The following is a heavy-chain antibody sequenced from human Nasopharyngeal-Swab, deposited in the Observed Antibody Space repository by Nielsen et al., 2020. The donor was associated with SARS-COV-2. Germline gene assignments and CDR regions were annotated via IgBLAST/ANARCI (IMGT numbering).Heavy chain of an antibody. Sequence: GGSLRLSCAASGFNFSRYGLTWVRQAPGKGLEWVSSISGSTSHMYYADSVKGRFTISRDNAENSVFLQMTSLRVEDTAVYYCARDGRSAEYFFDYWGQGSLVTVSS. CDR3: ARDGRSAEYFFDY. D-gene: IGHD3-3*01. CDR2: ISGSTSHM. V-gene: IGHV3-21*01. CDR1: GFNFSRYG. J-gene: IGHJ4*02.